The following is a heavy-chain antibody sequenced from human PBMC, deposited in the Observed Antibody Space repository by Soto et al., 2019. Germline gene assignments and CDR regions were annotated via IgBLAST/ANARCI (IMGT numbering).Heavy chain of an antibody. Sequence: SVKVSCKASGGTFSIYAIIWVRQAPGQGLEWMGGIIPIFGTANYAQKFQGRVTITADESTSTAHMELSSLRSEDTAVYYCARVSSRAWYVYWGQGTLVTVSS. CDR3: ARVSSRAWYVY. CDR1: GGTFSIYA. J-gene: IGHJ4*02. CDR2: IIPIFGTA. V-gene: IGHV1-69*13. D-gene: IGHD6-19*01.